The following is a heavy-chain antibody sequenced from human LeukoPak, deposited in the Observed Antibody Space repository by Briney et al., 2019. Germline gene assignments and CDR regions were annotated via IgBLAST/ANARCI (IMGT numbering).Heavy chain of an antibody. V-gene: IGHV4-59*01. D-gene: IGHD5-12*01. Sequence: SETLSLTCTVSGGSISSYYWSWIRQPPGKGLEWIGYIYYSGSTNYNPSLKSRVTISVDTSKNQFSLKLSSVTAADTAVYYCARDVATIRSGYNWFDPWGQGTLVTVSS. CDR1: GGSISSYY. CDR3: ARDVATIRSGYNWFDP. J-gene: IGHJ5*02. CDR2: IYYSGST.